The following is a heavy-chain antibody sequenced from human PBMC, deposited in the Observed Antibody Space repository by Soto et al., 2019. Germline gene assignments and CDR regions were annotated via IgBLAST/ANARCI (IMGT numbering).Heavy chain of an antibody. CDR2: ITGDGSAT. Sequence: GGSLRLSCAASGFSFSTFGMHWVRQAPGKGLEWVARITGDGSATNYADSVKGRFIISRDNVKNTLLLQMESLRPEDTSVYYCERPRAWHTFDRWGQGTLVTVSS. CDR3: ERPRAWHTFDR. J-gene: IGHJ5*02. CDR1: GFSFSTFG. V-gene: IGHV3-74*01.